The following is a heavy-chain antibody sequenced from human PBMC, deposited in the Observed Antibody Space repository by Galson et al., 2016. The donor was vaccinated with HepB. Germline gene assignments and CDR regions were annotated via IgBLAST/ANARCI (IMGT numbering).Heavy chain of an antibody. CDR3: AKERDVIAADPSLDS. J-gene: IGHJ4*02. Sequence: SLRLSCAASGFTFSNYALHWVRQAPGKGLEWVALISYYDGSNKHYADSVKGRFTISRDSSNNTLFLQMNSLRTEDTAVYYCAKERDVIAADPSLDSWGQGAPVTVSS. CDR1: GFTFSNYA. D-gene: IGHD2-15*01. CDR2: ISYYDGSNK. V-gene: IGHV3-30*04.